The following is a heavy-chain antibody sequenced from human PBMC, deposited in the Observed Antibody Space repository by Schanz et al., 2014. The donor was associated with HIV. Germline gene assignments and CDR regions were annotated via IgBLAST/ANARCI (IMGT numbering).Heavy chain of an antibody. V-gene: IGHV3-33*01. CDR1: GFTFSSSG. J-gene: IGHJ4*02. CDR3: ARGGIWEWDQPDFDY. CDR2: MGYDESHK. D-gene: IGHD2-15*01. Sequence: VPLVESGGGVVQPGRSLRLSCTASGFTFSSSGMHWVRQAPGKGLGRVAAMGYDESHKGYADSVKGRFTISRDRSKNMVYLQMNSLSAEDTAVYYCARGGIWEWDQPDFDYWGQGTLVTVSS.